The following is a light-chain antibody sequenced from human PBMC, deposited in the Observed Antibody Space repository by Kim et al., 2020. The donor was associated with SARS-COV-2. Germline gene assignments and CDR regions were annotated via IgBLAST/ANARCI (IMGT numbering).Light chain of an antibody. CDR1: QNINSD. J-gene: IGKJ2*01. CDR3: QHYSNWPPMHS. CDR2: STS. Sequence: EIVMTQSPATVSVSPGESATLYCRTSQNINSDLAWYQQKPGQAPRLLIYSTSTRATGIPARFSGGGSGTEFTLTILSLESEDFALYFCQHYSNWPPMHSFGQGTKLEI. V-gene: IGKV3-15*01.